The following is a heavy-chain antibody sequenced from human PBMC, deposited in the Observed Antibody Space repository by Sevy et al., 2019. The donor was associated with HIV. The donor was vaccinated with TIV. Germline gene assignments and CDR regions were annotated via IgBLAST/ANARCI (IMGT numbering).Heavy chain of an antibody. J-gene: IGHJ6*02. CDR3: ARGGYCSSTSCYSGVVYYYYGMDV. CDR2: IGTAGDT. V-gene: IGHV3-13*01. Sequence: GGSLRLSCAASGFTFSSYDMHWVRQATGKGLEWVSAIGTAGDTYYPGSVKGRFTISRENAKNSLYLQMNSLRAGDMAVYYCARGGYCSSTSCYSGVVYYYYGMDVWGQGTTVTVSS. D-gene: IGHD2-2*01. CDR1: GFTFSSYD.